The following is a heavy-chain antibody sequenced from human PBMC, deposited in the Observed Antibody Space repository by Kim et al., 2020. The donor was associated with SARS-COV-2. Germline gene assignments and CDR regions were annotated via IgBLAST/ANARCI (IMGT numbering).Heavy chain of an antibody. CDR3: AKDIFRSRYYYGMDV. D-gene: IGHD3-10*01. J-gene: IGHJ6*02. Sequence: GGSLRLSCAASGFTFDDYAMHWVRQAPGKGLEWVSGISWNSGSIGYADSVKGRFTISRDNAKNSLYLQMNSLRAEDTALYYCAKDIFRSRYYYGMDVWGQGTTVTVSS. CDR1: GFTFDDYA. V-gene: IGHV3-9*01. CDR2: ISWNSGSI.